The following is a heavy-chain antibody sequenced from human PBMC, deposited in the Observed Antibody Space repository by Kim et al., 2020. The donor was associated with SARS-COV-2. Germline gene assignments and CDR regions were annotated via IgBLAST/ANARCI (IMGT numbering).Heavy chain of an antibody. CDR1: GFSFSSYS. CDR3: ATSGIVARNMGLDY. V-gene: IGHV3-21*06. Sequence: GGSLRLSCAASGFSFSSYSMTWVRQAPGKGLEWVSAINDRSSLIYYADSVKGRFTIYRDNAANSVFLQMNSLRAEDTALYYCATSGIVARNMGLDYWGQG. J-gene: IGHJ4*02. D-gene: IGHD5-12*01. CDR2: INDRSSLI.